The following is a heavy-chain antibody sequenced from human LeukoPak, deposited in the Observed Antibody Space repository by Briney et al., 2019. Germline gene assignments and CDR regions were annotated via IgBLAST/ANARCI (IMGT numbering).Heavy chain of an antibody. J-gene: IGHJ4*02. CDR1: RFTFSSYW. Sequence: GGSLRLSCAASRFTFSSYWMSWVRQAPGKGLEWVANIKQDGSEKYYVDSVRGRFTISRDNAKNSLYLQMNSLRAEDTAVYYCARAVGNSGNDYWGQGTLVTVSS. CDR3: ARAVGNSGNDY. D-gene: IGHD4-23*01. CDR2: IKQDGSEK. V-gene: IGHV3-7*04.